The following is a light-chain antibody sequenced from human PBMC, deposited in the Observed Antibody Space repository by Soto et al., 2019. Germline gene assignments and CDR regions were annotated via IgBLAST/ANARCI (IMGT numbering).Light chain of an antibody. CDR1: QSVNSDY. V-gene: IGKV3-20*01. CDR3: QHYGKSPVT. Sequence: EIVLTQSPGTLSLSPGERATLSCRTSQSVNSDYLAWYQQKPGQAPRLLIYGASNRATGIPGRFSGSGSGTDFTLTISRLEPEDFAVFYCQHYGKSPVTFGGGTKVAIK. J-gene: IGKJ4*01. CDR2: GAS.